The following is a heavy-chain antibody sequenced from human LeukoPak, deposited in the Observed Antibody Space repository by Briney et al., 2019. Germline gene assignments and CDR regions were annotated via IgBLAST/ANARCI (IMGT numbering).Heavy chain of an antibody. V-gene: IGHV3-30*03. Sequence: GRSLRLSCAASGLTFSIYGMHWVRQAPGKGLEWVAVISYDGSDKYYADSVKGRFIISRDNSKNTLYLQMNSLRAEDTAVYYCATKSGSGYLREAYYFDYWGQGTLVTVSS. CDR1: GLTFSIYG. D-gene: IGHD3-3*01. CDR3: ATKSGSGYLREAYYFDY. CDR2: ISYDGSDK. J-gene: IGHJ4*02.